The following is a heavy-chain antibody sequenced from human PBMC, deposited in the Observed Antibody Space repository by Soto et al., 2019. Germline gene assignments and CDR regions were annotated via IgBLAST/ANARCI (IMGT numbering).Heavy chain of an antibody. D-gene: IGHD3-9*01. Sequence: QVQLVESGGGVVQPGRSLRLSCTASGFTFSGYGIHWVRQAPGKGLEWVAVISYDGSNTYYADSVKGRFTISRDNSKNTLYLEMSSLRAEDTAVYYCAKDAFRYFDWTCDYWGQGTLVTVSS. CDR1: GFTFSGYG. J-gene: IGHJ4*02. V-gene: IGHV3-30*18. CDR2: ISYDGSNT. CDR3: AKDAFRYFDWTCDY.